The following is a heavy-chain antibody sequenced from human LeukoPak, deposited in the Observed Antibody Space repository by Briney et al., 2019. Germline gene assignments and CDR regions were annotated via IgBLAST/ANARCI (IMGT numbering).Heavy chain of an antibody. CDR3: ARARGSSSSQPNYYFDY. Sequence: TRYSPSFQGQVTISADKSISTAYLQWSSLKASDTAMYYCARARGSSSSQPNYYFDYWGQGTLVTVSS. J-gene: IGHJ4*02. CDR2: T. D-gene: IGHD6-6*01. V-gene: IGHV5-51*01.